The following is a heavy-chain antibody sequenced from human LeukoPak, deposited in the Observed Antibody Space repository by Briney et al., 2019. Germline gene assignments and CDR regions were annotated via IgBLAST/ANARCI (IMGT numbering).Heavy chain of an antibody. J-gene: IGHJ4*02. Sequence: GGSLRLSCAASGFTFSNYWMSWVRQAPGKGLEWVAIIKQDGSEKYCVDSVKGRFTISRDNVKNSLYPQMNSLRAEDTAVYYCAKITEAGTRAFDYWGQGTLVTVSS. V-gene: IGHV3-7*05. CDR2: IKQDGSEK. CDR1: GFTFSNYW. CDR3: AKITEAGTRAFDY. D-gene: IGHD6-13*01.